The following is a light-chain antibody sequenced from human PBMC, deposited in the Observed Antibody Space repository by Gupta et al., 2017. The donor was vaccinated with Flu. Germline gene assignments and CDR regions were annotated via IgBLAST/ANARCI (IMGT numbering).Light chain of an antibody. CDR3: SSYAGSGWV. CDR2: GIS. J-gene: IGLJ3*02. V-gene: IGLV2-14*01. CDR1: NSDVGGYNY. Sequence: QSALTQPASVSGSPGQSITISCTGTNSDVGGYNYVSWYQQHPGKAPKLMIYGISNRPSGVSNRFSGSRSGNTASLTISGLQAEDDAYYYCSSYAGSGWVFGGGTKLTVL.